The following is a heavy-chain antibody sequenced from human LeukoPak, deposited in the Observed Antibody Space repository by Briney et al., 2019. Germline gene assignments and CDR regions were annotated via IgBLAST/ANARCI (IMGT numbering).Heavy chain of an antibody. CDR2: IRYDGRNK. CDR3: ATEGSFDY. Sequence: GGSLRLSCAASGFTFSSYGMNWGRQAPGKGLEWVAFIRYDGRNKYYADSVKGRFTISRDNSKNTLYLQMNSLRAEDAAVYYCATEGSFDYWGQGTLVTVSS. V-gene: IGHV3-30*02. J-gene: IGHJ4*02. CDR1: GFTFSSYG.